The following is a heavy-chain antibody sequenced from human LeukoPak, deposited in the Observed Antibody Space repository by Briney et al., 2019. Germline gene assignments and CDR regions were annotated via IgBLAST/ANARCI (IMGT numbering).Heavy chain of an antibody. D-gene: IGHD6-19*01. CDR1: GGTFSSYA. CDR3: ARVKIAVAAWFDP. Sequence: GASVKVSCKASGGTFSSYAISWVRQVPGQGLEWMGRIIPILGIANYAQKFQGRVTITADKSTSTAYMELSSLRSEDTAVYYCARVKIAVAAWFDPWGQGTLVTVSS. V-gene: IGHV1-69*04. CDR2: IIPILGIA. J-gene: IGHJ5*02.